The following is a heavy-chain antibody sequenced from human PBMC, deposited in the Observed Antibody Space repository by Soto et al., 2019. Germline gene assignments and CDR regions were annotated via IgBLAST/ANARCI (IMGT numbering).Heavy chain of an antibody. CDR3: ASVVCPYYDVLSVNGFEP. V-gene: IGHV1-2*02. Sequence: QVQLVQSGAEVKEPGASVKVSCKASGYTFTGYYMHWARQAPGQGLEWMGWIKSFNGDTNYAQKFPGRVTLTRDTSVSTAYMELSRLKSDDTAVYYCASVVCPYYDVLSVNGFEPWGQGTLVTVYS. D-gene: IGHD3-9*01. CDR1: GYTFTGYY. J-gene: IGHJ5*02. CDR2: IKSFNGDT.